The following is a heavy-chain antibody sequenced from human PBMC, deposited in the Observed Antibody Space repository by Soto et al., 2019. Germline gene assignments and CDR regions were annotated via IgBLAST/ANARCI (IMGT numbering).Heavy chain of an antibody. CDR3: ARGIVVVVAATRWNWFDP. V-gene: IGHV4-31*03. J-gene: IGHJ5*02. D-gene: IGHD2-15*01. CDR1: GGSISSGGYY. CDR2: IYYSGST. Sequence: PSETLSLTCTVSGGSISSGGYYWSWIRQHPGKGLEWIGYIYYSGSTYYNPSLKSRVTISVDTSKNQFSLKLSSVTAADTAVYYCARGIVVVVAATRWNWFDPWGQGTLVTVS.